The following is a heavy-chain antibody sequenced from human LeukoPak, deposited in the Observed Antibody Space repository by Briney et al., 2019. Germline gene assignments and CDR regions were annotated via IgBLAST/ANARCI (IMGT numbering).Heavy chain of an antibody. CDR3: ARATYSGIWYFDY. V-gene: IGHV3-23*01. D-gene: IGHD1-26*01. J-gene: IGHJ4*02. CDR1: GFTFSSYA. Sequence: GGSLRLSCAASGFTFSSYAMSWVRQAPGKGLEWVSAISGSGGSTYYADSVKGRFTISRDNSKNTLYLQMNSLRAEDTAVYYCARATYSGIWYFDYWGQGTLVTVSS. CDR2: ISGSGGST.